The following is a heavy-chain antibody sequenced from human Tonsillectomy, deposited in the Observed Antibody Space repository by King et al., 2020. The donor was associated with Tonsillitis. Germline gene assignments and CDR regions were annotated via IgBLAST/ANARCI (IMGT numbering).Heavy chain of an antibody. Sequence: VQLVESGGGLVKPGGSLRLSCAASGFTFSDYYMSWIRQAPGKGLEWVSYISSSSSYTNYADSVKGRFTISRDNAKNSLYLQMNSLRAEDTAVYYCAGVTGDSSGYYEDYYYYGMDVWGPGTTVTVSS. CDR3: AGVTGDSSGYYEDYYYYGMDV. CDR2: ISSSSSYT. J-gene: IGHJ6*02. D-gene: IGHD3-22*01. V-gene: IGHV3-11*06. CDR1: GFTFSDYY.